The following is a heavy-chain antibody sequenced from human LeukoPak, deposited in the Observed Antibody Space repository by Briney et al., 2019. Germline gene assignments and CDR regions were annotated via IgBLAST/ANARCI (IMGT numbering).Heavy chain of an antibody. D-gene: IGHD4/OR15-4a*01. Sequence: GGSLRLSCAASGFTFTNYAMSWVRQAPRKGLDWVSAISYNGGSTYYSDSVKGRFTISRDNSKNTVYLQMNSLRAEDTAVYYCAKPPNYGAYYYGMDVWGKGTKVTVSS. V-gene: IGHV3-23*01. CDR1: GFTFTNYA. CDR2: ISYNGGST. J-gene: IGHJ6*04. CDR3: AKPPNYGAYYYGMDV.